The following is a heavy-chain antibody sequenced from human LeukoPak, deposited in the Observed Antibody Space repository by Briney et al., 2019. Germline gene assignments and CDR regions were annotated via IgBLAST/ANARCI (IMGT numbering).Heavy chain of an antibody. CDR3: TRGANWAFDY. Sequence: GGSLRLSCTASGFTFYTYPMHWVRQAPGKGLVWVSRVYSDGSDSRHADSVKGRFTISRDNAKNTLYLQMNSLRVEDTAVYYCTRGANWAFDYWGQGTLVTVSS. J-gene: IGHJ4*02. CDR1: GFTFYTYP. D-gene: IGHD1-1*01. CDR2: VYSDGSDS. V-gene: IGHV3-74*01.